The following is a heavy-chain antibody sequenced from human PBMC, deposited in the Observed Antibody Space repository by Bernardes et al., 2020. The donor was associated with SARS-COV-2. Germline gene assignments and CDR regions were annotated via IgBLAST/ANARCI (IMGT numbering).Heavy chain of an antibody. V-gene: IGHV4-61*02. CDR1: GGSMSSGSFY. CDR2: IFISGGS. CDR3: ARGQQDTYYDGGDYFDTYYFDY. D-gene: IGHD3-22*01. Sequence: SETLSLTCTVSGGSMSSGSFYWTWIRQPAGKGLQWLGRIFISGGSNYNPSLQSRLTLSIDTARNQFSLKVNSVTAADTAVYYCARGQQDTYYDGGDYFDTYYFDYWGLGTLVTVSS. J-gene: IGHJ4*02.